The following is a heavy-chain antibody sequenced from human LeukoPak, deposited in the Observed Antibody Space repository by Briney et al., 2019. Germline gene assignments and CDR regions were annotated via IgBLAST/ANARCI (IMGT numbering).Heavy chain of an antibody. Sequence: SETLSLTCTVSGGSISSYYWSWIRQPAGKGPEWIGRIYTSGSTNYNPSLKSRVTISVDTSKNQFSLKLSSVTAADTAVYYCARVQPSFDFWSGYAAFDIWGQGTMVTVSS. J-gene: IGHJ3*02. D-gene: IGHD3-3*01. CDR1: GGSISSYY. CDR2: IYTSGST. CDR3: ARVQPSFDFWSGYAAFDI. V-gene: IGHV4-4*07.